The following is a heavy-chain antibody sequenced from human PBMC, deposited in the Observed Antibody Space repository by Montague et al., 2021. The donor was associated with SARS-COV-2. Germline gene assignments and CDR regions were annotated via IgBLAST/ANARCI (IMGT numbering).Heavy chain of an antibody. J-gene: IGHJ4*02. CDR2: IYQSGST. CDR1: GDSIMSSNW. CDR3: ARGGSWNNPLHY. Sequence: SETLSLTCAVSGDSIMSSNWWSWVRQPPGKGLEWIGEIYQSGSTNYNPSLKSRVTISVDKSKNQFSLKLSSVTAADTAVYYCARGGSWNNPLHYWGQGTLVTVSS. V-gene: IGHV4-4*02. D-gene: IGHD1/OR15-1a*01.